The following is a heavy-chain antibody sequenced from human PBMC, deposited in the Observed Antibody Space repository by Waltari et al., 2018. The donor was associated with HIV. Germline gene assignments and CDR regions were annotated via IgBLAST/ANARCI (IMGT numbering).Heavy chain of an antibody. CDR3: ARDADHWEQHYFDV. Sequence: VQLGESGGGWVQPGGSLGLSCAASGFTFGTYSMNWVRQAPGRGVEWVSYIRSGGSCVYYADSVKRRFNISRDNAKNSLYLEMNSLTVDDTALYFCARDADHWEQHYFDVWGQGTPVTVSP. V-gene: IGHV3-48*01. CDR1: GFTFGTYS. D-gene: IGHD7-27*01. CDR2: IRSGGSCV. J-gene: IGHJ4*02.